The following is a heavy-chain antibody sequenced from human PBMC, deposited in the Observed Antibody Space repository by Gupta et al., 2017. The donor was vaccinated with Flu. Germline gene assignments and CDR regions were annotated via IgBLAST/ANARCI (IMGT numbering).Heavy chain of an antibody. CDR2: ILPVIVAV. CDR3: ATESPCGGDCYFLDP. D-gene: IGHD2-21*02. Sequence: ARLVHSGTEVKKPGSSVKASFKVSGDNSSRSPITWVRQAPGQRHAWMGGILPVIVAVNYAQKVQGRVTITADESTSTAYMELSILRSEDTAGYYCATESPCGGDCYFLDPWGQGTLVS. CDR1: GDNSSRSP. V-gene: IGHV1-69*01. J-gene: IGHJ5*02.